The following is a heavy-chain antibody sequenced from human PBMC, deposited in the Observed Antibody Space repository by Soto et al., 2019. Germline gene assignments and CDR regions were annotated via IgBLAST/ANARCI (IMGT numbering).Heavy chain of an antibody. Sequence: GGSLRLSCAASGFTFSSYGMHWVRQAPGKGLEWVAVIWYDGSNRYYADSVKGRFTISRDNSKNTLYLQVSSLRAEDTAVYYCARDRNWNYFDSWGLGTLVPVSS. CDR1: GFTFSSYG. CDR2: IWYDGSNR. J-gene: IGHJ4*02. V-gene: IGHV3-33*01. D-gene: IGHD1-1*01. CDR3: ARDRNWNYFDS.